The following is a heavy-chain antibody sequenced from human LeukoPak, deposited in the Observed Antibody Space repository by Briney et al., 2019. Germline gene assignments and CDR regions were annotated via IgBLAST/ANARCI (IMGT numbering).Heavy chain of an antibody. CDR1: GFTFSSYA. D-gene: IGHD1-26*01. CDR3: ARDPRGSPYYFDY. V-gene: IGHV3-30-3*01. J-gene: IGHJ4*02. CDR2: ISYDGTNK. Sequence: GGSLRLSCAASGFTFSSYAMHWVRQAPGKGLEWVAVISYDGTNKNYADSVKGRFTISRDNSKNTVYLQMNSLRVEDAAVYYCARDPRGSPYYFDYWGQGTLVTVSS.